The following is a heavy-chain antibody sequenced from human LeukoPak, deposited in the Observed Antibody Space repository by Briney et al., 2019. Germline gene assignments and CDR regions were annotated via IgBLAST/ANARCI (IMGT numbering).Heavy chain of an antibody. CDR1: GLSMSNYD. J-gene: IGHJ4*02. V-gene: IGHV3-30*02. Sequence: GGSLRLSCTASGLSMSNYDIHWVRQAPGKGLERAAFIRYDGSNKYYADSVKGRFTISRDNSKNTLYLQVNGLRTEDTAVYYCAKDRLLNCRGDCYIFDYWGQGTVVTVSS. CDR3: AKDRLLNCRGDCYIFDY. D-gene: IGHD2-21*02. CDR2: IRYDGSNK.